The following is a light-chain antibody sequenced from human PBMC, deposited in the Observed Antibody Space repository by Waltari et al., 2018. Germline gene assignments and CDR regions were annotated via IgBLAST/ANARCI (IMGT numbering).Light chain of an antibody. CDR2: DTS. Sequence: QAVVTQEPSLTVSPGGTVTLTCGSSTGAVTSSHYPYWFQQKPGQAPRTRIYDTSNKHAWTPALFSGSLLGGKAALTLSGAQPEDEAEYYCLLFYSGAEVFGGGTQLTVL. V-gene: IGLV7-46*01. CDR3: LLFYSGAEV. CDR1: TGAVTSSHY. J-gene: IGLJ2*01.